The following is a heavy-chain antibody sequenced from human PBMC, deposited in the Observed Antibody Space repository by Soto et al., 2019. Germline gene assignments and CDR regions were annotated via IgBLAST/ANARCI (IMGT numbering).Heavy chain of an antibody. D-gene: IGHD2-15*01. J-gene: IGHJ5*02. V-gene: IGHV3-23*01. Sequence: GGSLRLSCAASGFTFSSYAMSWVRQAPGKGLEWVSAISGSGGSTYYADSVKGRFTISRDNSKNTLYLQMNSLRAEDTAVYYCAKMSIVVVVAATQGGWFDPWGQGT. CDR1: GFTFSSYA. CDR2: ISGSGGST. CDR3: AKMSIVVVVAATQGGWFDP.